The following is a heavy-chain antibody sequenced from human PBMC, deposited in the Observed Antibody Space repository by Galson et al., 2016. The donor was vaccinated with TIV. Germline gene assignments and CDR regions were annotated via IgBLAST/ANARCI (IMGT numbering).Heavy chain of an antibody. D-gene: IGHD3-10*01. V-gene: IGHV6-1*01. J-gene: IGHJ3*01. CDR1: GDSVSSNSAA. CDR2: TYCRSRCYY. Sequence: CAISGDSVSSNSAAWNWIRQSPSRGLEWLGRTYCRSRCYYDYAVSVKSRITIESDTSKNQFSLQLNSVTSEDTAVYYCARAAGRNGATCHATCESFDFWGQGTKVTVPS. CDR3: ARAAGRNGATCHATCESFDF.